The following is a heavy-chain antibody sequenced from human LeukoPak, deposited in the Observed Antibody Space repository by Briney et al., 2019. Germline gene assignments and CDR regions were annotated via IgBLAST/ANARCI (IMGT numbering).Heavy chain of an antibody. CDR2: IYYSGST. J-gene: IGHJ3*02. CDR3: ARGPYSYDSSGAFDI. V-gene: IGHV4-39*07. Sequence: SETLSLTCTVSGGSISSNRYYWGWIRQPPGKGLEWIGSIYYSGSTYYNPSLNIRVTISVDTSKNQFSLNLRSVTAADTAVYYCARGPYSYDSSGAFDIWGQGTMVTVSS. CDR1: GGSISSNRYY. D-gene: IGHD3-22*01.